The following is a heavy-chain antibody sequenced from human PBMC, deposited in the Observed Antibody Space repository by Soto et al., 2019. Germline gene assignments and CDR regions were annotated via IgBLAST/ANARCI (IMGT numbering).Heavy chain of an antibody. Sequence: SETLSLTCTVSGGSISSYYWSWIRQPPGKGLEWIGYIYYSGSTNYNPSLKSRVTISVDTSKNQFSLKLSSVTAADTAVYYCARDRTAAGYYYYGMDVWGQGTTVTVSS. CDR2: IYYSGST. CDR3: ARDRTAAGYYYYGMDV. D-gene: IGHD5-18*01. CDR1: GGSISSYY. V-gene: IGHV4-59*01. J-gene: IGHJ6*02.